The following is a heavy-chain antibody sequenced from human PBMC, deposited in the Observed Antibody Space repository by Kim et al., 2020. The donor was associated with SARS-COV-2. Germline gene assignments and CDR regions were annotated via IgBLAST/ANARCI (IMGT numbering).Heavy chain of an antibody. CDR1: GGSISSGGYY. J-gene: IGHJ5*02. CDR2: IYYSGST. CDR3: AREYDILTGYHNWFDP. D-gene: IGHD3-9*01. V-gene: IGHV4-31*03. Sequence: SETLSLTCTVSGGSISSGGYYWSWIRQHPGKGLEWIGYIYYSGSTYYNPSLKSRVTISVDTSKNQFSLKLSSVTAADTAVYYCAREYDILTGYHNWFDPWGQGTLVTVSS.